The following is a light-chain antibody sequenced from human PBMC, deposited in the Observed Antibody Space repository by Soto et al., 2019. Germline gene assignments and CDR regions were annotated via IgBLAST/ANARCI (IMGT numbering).Light chain of an antibody. J-gene: IGKJ4*01. CDR1: QSVSSSY. Sequence: EIVLTQSPGTLSLSPVERATLSCMASQSVSSSYLAWYQQKPGQAPRLLIYGASSRATGIPDRFSGSGSGTEFTLTISSLQPEDFATYYCQQLNSYPLSFGGGTKVDIK. CDR3: QQLNSYPLS. V-gene: IGKV3-20*01. CDR2: GAS.